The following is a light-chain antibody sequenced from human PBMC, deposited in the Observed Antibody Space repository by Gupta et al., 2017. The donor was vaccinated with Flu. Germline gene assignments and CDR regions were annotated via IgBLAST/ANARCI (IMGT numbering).Light chain of an antibody. J-gene: IGLJ3*02. Sequence: QSALTQPPSASGSPGQSVTISCTATSSEVGGYNDCSWYQQHPGKAPKLMIYEVSRRPAGVPDRCSGSKAGTTASLTVSGLQAEDEADYYCSSYAGSNNLVFGGGTKLTVL. CDR3: SSYAGSNNLV. V-gene: IGLV2-8*01. CDR1: SSEVGGYND. CDR2: EVS.